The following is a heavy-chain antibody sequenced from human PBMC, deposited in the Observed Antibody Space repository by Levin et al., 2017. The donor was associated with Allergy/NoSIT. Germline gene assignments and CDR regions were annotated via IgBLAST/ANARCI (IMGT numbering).Heavy chain of an antibody. D-gene: IGHD3-22*01. Sequence: SVKVSCKASGGTFSSYAISWVRQAPGQGLEWMGGIIPIFGTANYAQKFQGRVTITADKSTSTAYMELSSLRSEDTAVYYCARSVGVGHYDSSGYSDYWGQGTLVTVSS. CDR3: ARSVGVGHYDSSGYSDY. CDR2: IIPIFGTA. CDR1: GGTFSSYA. J-gene: IGHJ4*02. V-gene: IGHV1-69*06.